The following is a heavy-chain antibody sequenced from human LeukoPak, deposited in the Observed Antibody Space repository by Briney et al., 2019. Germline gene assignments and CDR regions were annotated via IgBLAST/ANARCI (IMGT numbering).Heavy chain of an antibody. D-gene: IGHD5-18*01. J-gene: IGHJ4*02. CDR2: FDPEDGET. CDR3: ARRLGRGTAPDF. V-gene: IGHV1-24*01. CDR1: GYTLTELS. Sequence: ASVKVSCKVSGYTLTELSMHWVRQAPGKGLEWMGGFDPEDGETIYAQKFQGRVTMTEDTSTDTAYMELSSLRSEDTAVYYCARRLGRGTAPDFWGQGTLVTVSS.